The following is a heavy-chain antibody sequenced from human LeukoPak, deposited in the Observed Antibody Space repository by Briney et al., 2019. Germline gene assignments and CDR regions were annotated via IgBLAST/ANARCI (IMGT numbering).Heavy chain of an antibody. CDR2: INPNSGGT. Sequence: GASVKVSCKASGYTFTGYYMHWVRQAPGQGLEWMGWINPNSGGTNYAQKFQGRVTMTRDTSISTAYMELSRLRSDDTAVYYCAKSDIVVVPAAQDWGQGTLVTVSS. J-gene: IGHJ4*02. CDR3: AKSDIVVVPAAQD. D-gene: IGHD2-2*01. V-gene: IGHV1-2*02. CDR1: GYTFTGYY.